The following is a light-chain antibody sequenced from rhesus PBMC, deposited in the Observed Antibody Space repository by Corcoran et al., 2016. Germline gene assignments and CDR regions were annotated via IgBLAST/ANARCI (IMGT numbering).Light chain of an antibody. CDR2: AAS. CDR3: QQHNSHPWT. J-gene: IGKJ1*01. CDR1: QTISNY. Sequence: DIQMTQSPSSLSASVGDRVTITCRVSQTISNYLTWYQQKPGKVPKLLIYAASSWESGVPSRFSGRGSGTEFTLTISSLQPEDFATYYCQQHNSHPWTFGQGTKVEVK. V-gene: IGKV1-44*02.